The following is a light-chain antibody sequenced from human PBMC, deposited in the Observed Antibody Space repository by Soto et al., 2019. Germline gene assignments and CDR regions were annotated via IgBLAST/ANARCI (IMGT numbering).Light chain of an antibody. V-gene: IGKV1-39*01. Sequence: DIQMTQSPSSLSASVRDRVTFTWRASQRISSYLKWQQQKPAKHPTLLIYDSSTLQGGGPSRCSGSGFGAADTLTVSSLQPEDVSTYYCQQSYSNPTWTFGQGTKVDIK. CDR2: DSS. CDR1: QRISSY. CDR3: QQSYSNPTWT. J-gene: IGKJ1*01.